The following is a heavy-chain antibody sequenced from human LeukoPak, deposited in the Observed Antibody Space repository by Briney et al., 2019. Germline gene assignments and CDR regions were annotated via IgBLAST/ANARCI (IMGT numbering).Heavy chain of an antibody. CDR2: ISGSGGST. CDR3: AKDRDIVVVPAAVRDY. Sequence: GGSLRLSCAASGFTFSSYAMSWVRQAPGKGLEWVSAISGSGGSTYYEDSVKGRFTISRDNSKDTLYLQMNSLRAEDTAVYYCAKDRDIVVVPAAVRDYWGQGTLVTVSS. CDR1: GFTFSSYA. J-gene: IGHJ4*02. V-gene: IGHV3-23*01. D-gene: IGHD2-2*01.